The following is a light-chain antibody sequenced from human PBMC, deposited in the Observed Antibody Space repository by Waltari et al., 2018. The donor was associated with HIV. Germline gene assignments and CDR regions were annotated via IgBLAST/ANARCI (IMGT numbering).Light chain of an antibody. V-gene: IGLV10-54*04. CDR1: SNNVGNQG. CDR2: SNN. CDR3: SAWDRSLSVVV. Sequence: QAGLTQSPSVSKGLRQTATITCTGNSNNVGNQGATWLQQHQGHPPNLLSYSNNNRPSGISERFSASRSGNTASLTITGPHPEDEADYFCSAWDRSLSVVVFGGGTTLTVL. J-gene: IGLJ2*01.